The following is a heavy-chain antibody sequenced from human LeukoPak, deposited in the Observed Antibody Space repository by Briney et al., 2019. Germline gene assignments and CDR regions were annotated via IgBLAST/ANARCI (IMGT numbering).Heavy chain of an antibody. D-gene: IGHD1-26*01. CDR3: AKDVRNGRLC. V-gene: IGHV3-74*01. Sequence: PGGSLRLSCAASGFTFSSYSMNWVRQAPGKGLEWVSRISTDGSSTSYADSVKGRFTISRDNAKNTLYLQMNSLRAEDTAVYYCAKDVRNGRLCWGQGTLVTVSS. CDR2: ISTDGSST. CDR1: GFTFSSYS. J-gene: IGHJ4*02.